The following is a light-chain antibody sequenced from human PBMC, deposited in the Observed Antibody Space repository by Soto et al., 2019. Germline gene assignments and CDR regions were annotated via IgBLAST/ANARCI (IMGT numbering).Light chain of an antibody. J-gene: IGKJ2*01. Sequence: EIVLTQSPGTLSLSPGERATLSCRASQSVSSNYLDGYQQKPGQAPRLLIYGASSRATGIPDRFSGSGSGTDFTLTISRLEPEDLAVYYCQHYGRSAYTFGQGTTLEIK. CDR1: QSVSSNY. CDR3: QHYGRSAYT. V-gene: IGKV3-20*01. CDR2: GAS.